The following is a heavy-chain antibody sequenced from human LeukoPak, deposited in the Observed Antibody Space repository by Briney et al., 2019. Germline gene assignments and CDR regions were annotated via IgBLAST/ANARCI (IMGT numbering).Heavy chain of an antibody. V-gene: IGHV3-9*01. CDR2: ISWNSGSI. J-gene: IGHJ3*02. CDR1: GFTFDDYA. D-gene: IGHD3-10*01. Sequence: GGSLRLSCAASGFTFDDYAMHWVRHAPGKGLEWVSGISWNSGSIGYADSVKGRFTISRDNAKNSLYLQMNSLRAEDTALYYCAKAPPRGYGSGSYFDIWGQGTMVTVSS. CDR3: AKAPPRGYGSGSYFDI.